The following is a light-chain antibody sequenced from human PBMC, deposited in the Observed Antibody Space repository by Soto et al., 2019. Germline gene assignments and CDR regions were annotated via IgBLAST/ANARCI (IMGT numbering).Light chain of an antibody. Sequence: DIQSTQSPSSLSASVGARVPITCRASQSISSYLNWYQQKPGKAPKLLIYAASSLQSGVPSRFSVSGSGTDVTITISSLKPEDVETYEGQQSYRTPHTFCQGTKVDIK. V-gene: IGKV1-39*01. CDR1: QSISSY. CDR3: QQSYRTPHT. J-gene: IGKJ1*01. CDR2: AAS.